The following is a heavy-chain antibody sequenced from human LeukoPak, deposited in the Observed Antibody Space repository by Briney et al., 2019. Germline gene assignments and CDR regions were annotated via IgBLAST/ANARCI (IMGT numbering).Heavy chain of an antibody. D-gene: IGHD2-21*02. J-gene: IGHJ4*02. V-gene: IGHV5-51*01. CDR2: IYPGNSDT. CDR1: GDRLTNNW. CDR3: ARPSCSGGDCFV. Sequence: GESLKISCKISGDRLTNNWIGWMRQVPGKGLEWLGLIYPGNSDTRYSPFFQGQVTFSVDTSISTAYLHWGGLKASDTAMYYCARPSCSGGDCFVWGQGTLVTVSS.